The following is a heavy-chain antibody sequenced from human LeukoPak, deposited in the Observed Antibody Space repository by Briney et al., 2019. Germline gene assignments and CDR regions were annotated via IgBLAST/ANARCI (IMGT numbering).Heavy chain of an antibody. J-gene: IGHJ4*02. CDR1: GGSISSSSYY. V-gene: IGHV4-39*01. Sequence: SETLSLTCTVSGGSISSSSYYWGWIRQLPGKGLEWIGSIYYSGSTYHNPSLKSRVTISVDTSKNQFSLKLSSVTAADTAVYYCARHTRMYSSSSSARFDFWGQGTLVTVSS. CDR2: IYYSGST. CDR3: ARHTRMYSSSSSARFDF. D-gene: IGHD6-6*01.